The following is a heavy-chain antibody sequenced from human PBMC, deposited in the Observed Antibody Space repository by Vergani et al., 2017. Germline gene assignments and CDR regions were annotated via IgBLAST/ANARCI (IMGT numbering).Heavy chain of an antibody. CDR1: GGSIRSGGYY. CDR3: AICLGNWFDP. D-gene: IGHD3-3*01. V-gene: IGHV4-31*03. J-gene: IGHJ5*02. CDR2: IYYSGST. Sequence: QAQLQESGPGLVKPSQTLSLTCTVSGGSIRSGGYYWRWIRQHPGQGLEWIGYIYYSGSTYYNPSLKSRVTISVDTSKDQFSLKLCSVTAADTAVYYCAICLGNWFDPWGQRTLVTVSS.